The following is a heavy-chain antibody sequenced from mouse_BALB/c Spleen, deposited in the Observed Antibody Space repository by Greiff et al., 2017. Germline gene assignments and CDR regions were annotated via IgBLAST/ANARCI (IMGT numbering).Heavy chain of an antibody. CDR2: IDPENGDT. V-gene: IGHV14-4*02. J-gene: IGHJ3*01. CDR3: FYYYGSSPFAY. Sequence: EVQLQQSGAELVRSGASVKLSCTASGFNIKDYYMHWVKQRPEQGLEWIGWIDPENGDTEYAPKFQGKATMTADTSSNTAYLQLSSLTSEDTAVYYCFYYYGSSPFAYWGQGTLVTVSA. D-gene: IGHD1-1*01. CDR1: GFNIKDYY.